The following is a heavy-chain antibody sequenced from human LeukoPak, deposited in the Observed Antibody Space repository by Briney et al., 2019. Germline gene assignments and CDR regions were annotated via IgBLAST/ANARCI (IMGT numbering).Heavy chain of an antibody. CDR1: GFTFSSWG. V-gene: IGHV3-33*06. J-gene: IGHJ4*02. CDR3: AKDVTTGTLALDY. CDR2: IWYDGSNK. Sequence: SGGSLRLSCAASGFTFSSWGMHWVRQAPGKGLEWAAVIWYDGSNKYYADSVKGRFTISRDNSKNTLYLQMNSLRAEDTAMYYCAKDVTTGTLALDYWGQGTLVTVSS. D-gene: IGHD1-1*01.